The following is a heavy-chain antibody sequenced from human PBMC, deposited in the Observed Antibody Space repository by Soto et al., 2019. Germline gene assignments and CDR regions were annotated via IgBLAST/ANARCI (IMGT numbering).Heavy chain of an antibody. CDR3: ARDQGGEFLKGSGMDV. J-gene: IGHJ6*02. V-gene: IGHV4-59*01. CDR2: IYYSGET. Sequence: QVQLQESGPGLVKPSETLSLTCTVSGDSISRYYGSWIRLSPGKGLEWIGYIYYSGETNYNPSVKSRVTISVDRNKNQSSLKLSSVTAADTAVYYCARDQGGEFLKGSGMDVWGQGTTVTVSS. CDR1: GDSISRYY. D-gene: IGHD3-10*01.